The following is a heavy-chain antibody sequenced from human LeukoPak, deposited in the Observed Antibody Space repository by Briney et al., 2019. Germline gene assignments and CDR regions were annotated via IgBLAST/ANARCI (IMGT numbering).Heavy chain of an antibody. J-gene: IGHJ4*02. CDR3: ARDLVGPGPQPPCD. V-gene: IGHV1-69*13. CDR1: GGTFSSYA. CDR2: IIPIFGTA. D-gene: IGHD3-9*01. Sequence: SVKVSCKASGGTFSSYAISWVRQAPGQGLEWMGGIIPIFGTANCAQKFQGRVTITADESTSTAYMELSRLRSEDTAVYYCARDLVGPGPQPPCDWGQGTLVTVSS.